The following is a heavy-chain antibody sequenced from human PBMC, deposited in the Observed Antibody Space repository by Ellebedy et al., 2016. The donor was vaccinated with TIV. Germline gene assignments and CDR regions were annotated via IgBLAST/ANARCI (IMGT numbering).Heavy chain of an antibody. J-gene: IGHJ4*02. V-gene: IGHV4-59*01. Sequence: GSLRLXXTVSGGSIRDYYWSWIRQSPGTGLEWIGYIDHSGSTDYNPSLKSRVTLSIDTSKSQFSLKLSSVTAADTAVYYCTKVGWELAHFDYWGQGTLVTVSS. CDR3: TKVGWELAHFDY. CDR1: GGSIRDYY. CDR2: IDHSGST. D-gene: IGHD1-26*01.